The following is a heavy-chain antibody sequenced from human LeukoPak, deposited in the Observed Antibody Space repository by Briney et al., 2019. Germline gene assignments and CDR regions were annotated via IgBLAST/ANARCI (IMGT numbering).Heavy chain of an antibody. V-gene: IGHV4-4*07. CDR2: ININEGP. D-gene: IGHD5-18*01. Sequence: SETLSLPRTGSGGSLSSLHWRWIPQPARKGPGGIGHININEGPKYNPSLRSRVTMSADTSRNQYSLKLSSVTAADTAVYYCARDGNSYGPDFDYWGQGTLVTVSS. CDR1: GGSLSSLH. J-gene: IGHJ4*02. CDR3: ARDGNSYGPDFDY.